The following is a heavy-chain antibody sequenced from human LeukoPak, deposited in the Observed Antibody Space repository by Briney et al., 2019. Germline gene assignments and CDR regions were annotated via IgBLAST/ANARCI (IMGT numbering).Heavy chain of an antibody. J-gene: IGHJ4*02. CDR1: GFTFSSYA. CDR2: IYSGGST. CDR3: ARGVGGSYSYAY. D-gene: IGHD1-26*01. Sequence: GGSLRLSCAASGFTFSSYAMSWVRQAPGKGLEWVSVIYSGGSTYYADSVKGRFTISRDNSKNTLYLQMNSLRAEDTAVYYCARGVGGSYSYAYWGQGTLVTVSS. V-gene: IGHV3-53*01.